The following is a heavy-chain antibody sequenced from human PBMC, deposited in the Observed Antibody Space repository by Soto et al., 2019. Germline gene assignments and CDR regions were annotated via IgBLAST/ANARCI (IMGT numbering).Heavy chain of an antibody. V-gene: IGHV3-7*01. CDR1: GFTFSSYW. CDR2: IKQDGSEK. CDR3: ARVGRYY. J-gene: IGHJ4*02. Sequence: GGSLRLSCAASGFTFSSYWTSWVRQAPGKGLEWVANIKQDGSEKYYVDSVKGRFTISRDNAKNSLYLQMNSLRAEDTAVYYCARVGRYYWGQGTLVTVSS.